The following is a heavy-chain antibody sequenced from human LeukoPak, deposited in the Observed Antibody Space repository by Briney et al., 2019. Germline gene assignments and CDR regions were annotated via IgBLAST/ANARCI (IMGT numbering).Heavy chain of an antibody. Sequence: PGGSLRLSCAASGFTFSGYAMSWVRQAPGKGLEWVSAMSGSGGSTYYADSVKGRFTISRDNSKNTLYLQMNSLRAEDTAVYYCTKGSSSGWSGDHLDYWGQGTLVTVSS. CDR3: TKGSSSGWSGDHLDY. CDR1: GFTFSGYA. V-gene: IGHV3-23*01. J-gene: IGHJ4*02. D-gene: IGHD6-19*01. CDR2: MSGSGGST.